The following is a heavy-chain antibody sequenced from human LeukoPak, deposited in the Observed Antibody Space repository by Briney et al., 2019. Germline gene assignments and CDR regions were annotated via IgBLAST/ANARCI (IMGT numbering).Heavy chain of an antibody. J-gene: IGHJ6*02. CDR1: GYTFTSYG. Sequence: ASVKVSCKASGYTFTSYGISWVRQAPGQGLEWMGWISAYNGNTNYAQKLQGRVTMTTDTSTSTAYMELRSLRSDDTAVYYCARGLGYCSSTSCQNYYYYGMDVWGQGTTVTVSS. V-gene: IGHV1-18*01. CDR2: ISAYNGNT. CDR3: ARGLGYCSSTSCQNYYYYGMDV. D-gene: IGHD2-2*01.